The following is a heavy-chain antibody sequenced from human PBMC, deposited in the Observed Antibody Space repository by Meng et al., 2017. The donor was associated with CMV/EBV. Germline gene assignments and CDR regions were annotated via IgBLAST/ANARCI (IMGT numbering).Heavy chain of an antibody. CDR2: IYSEGTT. J-gene: IGHJ4*02. CDR3: ARDGNYHGV. V-gene: IGHV3-53*01. D-gene: IGHD1-7*01. Sequence: EFQLGEAGGGLTQPGGYLGLSCAAFGFTVSNNYMRWFRQAPGKGLEWVSLIYSEGTTDYADSVKGRFTISRDNSKNTLYLQMNSLRAEDTAVYYCARDGNYHGVWGQGTLVTVSS. CDR1: GFTVSNNY.